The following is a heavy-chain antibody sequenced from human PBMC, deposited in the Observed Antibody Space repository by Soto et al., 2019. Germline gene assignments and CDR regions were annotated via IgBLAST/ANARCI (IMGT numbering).Heavy chain of an antibody. V-gene: IGHV3-30-3*01. CDR2: ISYDGSNK. J-gene: IGHJ6*02. D-gene: IGHD2-2*01. Sequence: QVQQVDSGGGVVQPGRSLRLSCAASGFTFSSYAMHWVRQAPGKGLEWVAVISYDGSNKYYADSVKGRFTISRDNSKNTPYVQMNSLRAEDTAVYYCARDRGSKSYYYYGMDVWGQGTTVTVSS. CDR3: ARDRGSKSYYYYGMDV. CDR1: GFTFSSYA.